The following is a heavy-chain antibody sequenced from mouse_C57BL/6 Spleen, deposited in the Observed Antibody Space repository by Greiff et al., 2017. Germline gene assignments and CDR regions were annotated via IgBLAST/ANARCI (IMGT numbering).Heavy chain of an antibody. V-gene: IGHV1-54*01. CDR1: GYAFTNYL. CDR2: INPGRGGA. Sequence: VQLQQSGAELVRPGTSVKVSCKASGYAFTNYLIEWVKQRPGQGLEWIGVINPGRGGANYTEKIKGKATLTADKSSSTAYIQFSSLTPEDSAVYFCARGGSWFAYWGQGTLVTVSA. J-gene: IGHJ3*01. CDR3: ARGGSWFAY.